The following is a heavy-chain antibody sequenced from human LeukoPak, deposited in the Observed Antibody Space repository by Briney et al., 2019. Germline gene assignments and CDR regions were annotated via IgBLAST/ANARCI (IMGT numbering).Heavy chain of an antibody. V-gene: IGHV3-49*04. CDR3: TSVYDTSAYYHSGVDY. CDR2: IRSKTYRGTA. Sequence: HPGGSLRLSCTTSGFSFGDYAMSWVRQAPGKGLEWVGFIRSKTYRGTAEYAASVKGRFTISRDDSKSIAYRQANSLKTDDTAVYYCTSVYDTSAYYHSGVDYWGQGTLVTVSS. D-gene: IGHD3-22*01. CDR1: GFSFGDYA. J-gene: IGHJ4*02.